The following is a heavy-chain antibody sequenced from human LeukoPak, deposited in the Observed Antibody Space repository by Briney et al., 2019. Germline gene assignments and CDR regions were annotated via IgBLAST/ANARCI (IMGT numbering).Heavy chain of an antibody. Sequence: GGSLTLSRPGSGLTFHNPWMTWVRQDPPNALEWPGHIKSKTDDATTQYTTPLKGRFTISRDDSKNTLYLQMNSLKTEDTALYYCTTKHGFQEGIDYWGQGTLVTVSS. CDR2: IKSKTDDATT. D-gene: IGHD6-13*01. CDR3: TTKHGFQEGIDY. J-gene: IGHJ4*02. CDR1: GLTFHNPW. V-gene: IGHV3-15*01.